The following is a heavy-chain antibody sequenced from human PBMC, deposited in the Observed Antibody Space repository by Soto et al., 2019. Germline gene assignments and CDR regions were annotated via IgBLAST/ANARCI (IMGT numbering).Heavy chain of an antibody. D-gene: IGHD2-2*01. CDR3: ARYQLLFRTFDI. J-gene: IGHJ3*02. Sequence: GHGLVKPSGTLSLMCTVSGASISRYYWSWIRQTPGKGLEWIGYIYHSGSTNYNPSLQSRLTISVDTSKNHFSLNLTSVTAADTAVYYCARYQLLFRTFDIWGQGTMVTVSS. V-gene: IGHV4-59*08. CDR2: IYHSGST. CDR1: GASISRYY.